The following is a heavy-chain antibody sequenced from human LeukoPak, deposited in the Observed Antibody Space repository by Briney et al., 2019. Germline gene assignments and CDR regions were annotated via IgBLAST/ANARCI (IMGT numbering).Heavy chain of an antibody. CDR3: ARTIAVAGHDAFDI. V-gene: IGHV1-18*04. Sequence: ASVKVSCKASGYTFTSYGISWVRQAPAQGLEWMGWISAYNGNTNNAQKLQVRVTMTTDTSTSTAYMELRSLRSDDTAVYYCARTIAVAGHDAFDIWGEGTRVTVSS. CDR1: GYTFTSYG. D-gene: IGHD6-19*01. J-gene: IGHJ3*02. CDR2: ISAYNGNT.